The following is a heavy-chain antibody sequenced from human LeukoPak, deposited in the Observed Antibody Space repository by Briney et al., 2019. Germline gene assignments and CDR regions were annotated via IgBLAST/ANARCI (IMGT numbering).Heavy chain of an antibody. Sequence: GESLKISCKGSGYSFTSYWIGWVRQMPGKGLEWMGTIYPVASDTRYSPSFQGQVTISADKSISTAYLQWSSLKASDTAMYYCARHEGPRLWLHGYYYYYGMDVWGQGTTVTVSS. CDR3: ARHEGPRLWLHGYYYYYGMDV. V-gene: IGHV5-51*01. CDR1: GYSFTSYW. CDR2: IYPVASDT. J-gene: IGHJ6*02. D-gene: IGHD5-18*01.